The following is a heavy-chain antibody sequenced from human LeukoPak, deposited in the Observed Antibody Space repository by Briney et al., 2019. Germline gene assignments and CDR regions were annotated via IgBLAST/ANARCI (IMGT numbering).Heavy chain of an antibody. J-gene: IGHJ4*02. CDR2: ISGYNGDT. Sequence: ASVKVSCKASGYTFTNYDISWVRQAPGQGLEWMGWISGYNGDTNYAQKLQGRVTMTTDTSTTTAYMELRSLRSDDTAVYYCAREPIADLVVPAARGDYWGQGTLVTVSS. CDR1: GYTFTNYD. CDR3: AREPIADLVVPAARGDY. D-gene: IGHD2-2*01. V-gene: IGHV1-18*01.